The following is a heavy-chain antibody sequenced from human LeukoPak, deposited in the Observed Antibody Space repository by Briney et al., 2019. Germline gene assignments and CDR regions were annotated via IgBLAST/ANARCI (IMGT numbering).Heavy chain of an antibody. CDR2: TYYGGST. J-gene: IGHJ3*02. CDR3: ARLLNNDNSGDADTFDM. D-gene: IGHD3-22*01. Sequence: SETLSLTCAVSNASINSYYWSWIRQPPGKGLEWIGYTYYGGSTNYNPSLKSRVTISLDTSKNQFSLKLTSVTAADTAVYYCARLLNNDNSGDADTFDMWGQGTMVTVSS. V-gene: IGHV4-59*01. CDR1: NASINSYY.